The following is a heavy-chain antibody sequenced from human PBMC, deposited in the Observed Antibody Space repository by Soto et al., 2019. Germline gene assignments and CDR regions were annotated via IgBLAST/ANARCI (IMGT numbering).Heavy chain of an antibody. CDR3: AKGAVAGTPTSYYYYGMDV. J-gene: IGHJ6*02. CDR1: GSSFRTYA. CDR2: IIPIFGSV. Sequence: QVQLLQSGTEVKKPGSSVRVSCEASGSSFRTYAISWVRQVPGQGLEWMGEIIPIFGSVNYAQKFQDIVTISAVESTTTVYMDLKSLRSNDTGVYYCAKGAVAGTPTSYYYYGMDVRGQGTTVTVSS. D-gene: IGHD6-19*01. V-gene: IGHV1-69*12.